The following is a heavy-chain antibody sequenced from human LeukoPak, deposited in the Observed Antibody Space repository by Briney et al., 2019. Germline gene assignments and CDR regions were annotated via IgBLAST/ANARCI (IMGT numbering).Heavy chain of an antibody. CDR1: GGSISSHY. CDR3: ARGAVTGLYFDY. J-gene: IGHJ4*01. CDR2: INYSGST. V-gene: IGHV4-59*11. Sequence: SETLSLTCTVSGGSISSHYWSWIRQPPGKGLEWIGYINYSGSTKYNPSLKSRVTTSVDTSKNQISLKLSSVTAADTAVYFCARGAVTGLYFDYWGQGTLVTVSS. D-gene: IGHD6-19*01.